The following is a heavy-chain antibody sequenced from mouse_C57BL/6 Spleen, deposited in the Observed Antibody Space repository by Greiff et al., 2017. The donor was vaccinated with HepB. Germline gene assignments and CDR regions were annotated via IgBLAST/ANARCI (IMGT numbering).Heavy chain of an antibody. J-gene: IGHJ2*01. CDR1: GFTFSSYA. CDR3: ARDWNSGFDY. CDR2: ISDGGSYT. V-gene: IGHV5-4*01. Sequence: EVNLVESGGGLVKPGGSLKLSCAASGFTFSSYAMSWVRQTPEKRLEWVATISDGGSYTYYPDNVKGRFTISRDNAKNNLYLQMSHLKSEDTAMYYCARDWNSGFDYWGQGTTLTVSS.